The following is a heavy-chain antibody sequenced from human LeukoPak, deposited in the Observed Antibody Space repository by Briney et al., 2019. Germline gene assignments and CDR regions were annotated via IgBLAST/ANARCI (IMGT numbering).Heavy chain of an antibody. V-gene: IGHV3-48*03. Sequence: PGGSLRLSCAASGFTFSSYEMNWVRQAPGKGLEWVSYISSSGSTIYYADSVKGRFTISRDNAKNSLYLQMNSLRAEDTAVYYCARARSVFGGNYCYWGQGTLVTVSS. J-gene: IGHJ4*02. CDR2: ISSSGSTI. CDR3: ARARSVFGGNYCY. CDR1: GFTFSSYE. D-gene: IGHD4-23*01.